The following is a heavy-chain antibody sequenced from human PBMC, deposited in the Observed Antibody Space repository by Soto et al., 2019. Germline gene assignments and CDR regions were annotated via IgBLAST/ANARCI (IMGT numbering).Heavy chain of an antibody. CDR3: ARRPHLADNVELDY. CDR2: ISAYSGHT. Sequence: QVQLVQSGAEVKKPGASVTVSCKASGYTFTNYGINWVRQAPGQGLEWMGWISAYSGHTNYAQKLQDRVTMTTDTSTSTAYMELRSLRSDDTAVYYCARRPHLADNVELDYWAQGTLVTVSS. V-gene: IGHV1-18*01. CDR1: GYTFTNYG. J-gene: IGHJ4*02. D-gene: IGHD6-19*01.